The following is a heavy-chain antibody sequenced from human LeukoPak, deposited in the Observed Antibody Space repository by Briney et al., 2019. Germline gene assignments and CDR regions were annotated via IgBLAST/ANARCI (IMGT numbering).Heavy chain of an antibody. CDR1: GGSITSGAFY. D-gene: IGHD6-19*01. CDR3: ASTPISVAGLYFDY. J-gene: IGHJ4*02. CDR2: VYYTGFT. V-gene: IGHV4-31*11. Sequence: SQTLSLTCVVSGGSITSGAFYWSWVRQHPGEGLEWIGYVYYTGFTNYNPSLKSRVTMSVGTSKDQFSLRLSSVTAADTAVYYCASTPISVAGLYFDYWGRGALVTVSS.